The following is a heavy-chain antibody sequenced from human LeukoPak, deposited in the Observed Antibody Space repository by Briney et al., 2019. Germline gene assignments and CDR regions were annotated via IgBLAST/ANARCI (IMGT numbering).Heavy chain of an antibody. CDR1: GFIFSNFN. CDR2: ISTGGTM. D-gene: IGHD6-13*01. V-gene: IGHV3-69-1*01. J-gene: IGHJ6*03. CDR3: AREAYSSGWYPHYYMDV. Sequence: PGGSLRLSCAASGFIFSNFNMNWVRQAPGKGLEWVSSISTGGTMSYADSVKGRFTISRDNAKNSMFLQMDSLRAEDTAVYYCAREAYSSGWYPHYYMDVWGKGTTVTISS.